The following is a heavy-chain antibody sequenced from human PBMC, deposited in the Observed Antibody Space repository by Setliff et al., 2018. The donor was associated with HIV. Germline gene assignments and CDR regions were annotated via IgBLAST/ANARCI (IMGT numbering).Heavy chain of an antibody. J-gene: IGHJ6*03. Sequence: GGSLRLSCAASGFTLSSYAMSWVRQAPGKGLEWISSISGSGDETYYASSVKVRFIISRDESKNTVSLEMTSLRVDDTAMYLCAKDASGGDYYYHYMDVWGKGTAVTVSS. D-gene: IGHD3-10*01. CDR2: ISGSGDET. CDR1: GFTLSSYA. CDR3: AKDASGGDYYYHYMDV. V-gene: IGHV3-23*01.